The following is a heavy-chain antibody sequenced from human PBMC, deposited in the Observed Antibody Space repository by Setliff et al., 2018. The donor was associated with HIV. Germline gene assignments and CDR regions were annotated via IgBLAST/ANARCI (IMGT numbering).Heavy chain of an antibody. CDR2: SIPMYGTS. J-gene: IGHJ3*01. V-gene: IGHV1-69*05. CDR1: GGTFSSYA. D-gene: IGHD3-16*01. CDR3: ARDDGGYNYEEAFDL. Sequence: SVKVSCKASGGTFSSYAISWVRQAPGQGLEWMGGSIPMYGTSNYAQKFQGRVTMTTDTSANTAYMELRSLGSDDTAVYYCARDDGGYNYEEAFDLWGQGTMVTVSS.